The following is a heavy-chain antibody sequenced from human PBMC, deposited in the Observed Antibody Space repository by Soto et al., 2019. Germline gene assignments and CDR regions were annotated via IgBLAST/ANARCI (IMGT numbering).Heavy chain of an antibody. CDR2: IWYDGSNK. Sequence: PGGSLRLSCAASGFTFSIYVMHWVLQAPGKGLEWVAVIWYDGSNKYYADSVKGRFTISRDNSKNTLHLQMNSLRAEDTAVYYCATVSGSYGSVVWGQGTLVSVSS. J-gene: IGHJ4*02. V-gene: IGHV3-33*01. CDR1: GFTFSIYV. D-gene: IGHD5-18*01. CDR3: ATVSGSYGSVV.